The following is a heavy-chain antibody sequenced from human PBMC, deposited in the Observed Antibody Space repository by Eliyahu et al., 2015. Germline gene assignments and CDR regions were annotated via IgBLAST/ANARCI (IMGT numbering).Heavy chain of an antibody. D-gene: IGHD3-16*01. J-gene: IGHJ3*02. CDR3: AAGEVSAFDI. Sequence: EVQLVESGGGLVKPGGSLRLSCXASGFTFSNAWMTWVRQAPGKGLEWVGRIKSKTDGGTTDYATPVKGRFTISRDDSKNTLYLQMNSLKTEDTAVYYCAAGEVSAFDIWGQGTMVTVSS. CDR1: GFTFSNAW. V-gene: IGHV3-15*01. CDR2: IKSKTDGGTT.